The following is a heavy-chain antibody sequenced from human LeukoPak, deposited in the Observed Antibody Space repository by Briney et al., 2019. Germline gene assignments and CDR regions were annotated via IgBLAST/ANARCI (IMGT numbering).Heavy chain of an antibody. J-gene: IGHJ5*02. CDR1: GYTFTSYA. CDR2: INTNTGNP. Sequence: GASVKVSCKASGYTFTSYAMDWVRQAPGQGLEWMGWINTNTGNPTYAQGFTGRFVFSLDTSVSTAYLQISSLKAEDTAVYYCGGAKGGSSWPHYNWFDPWGQGTLVTVSS. D-gene: IGHD6-13*01. V-gene: IGHV7-4-1*02. CDR3: GGAKGGSSWPHYNWFDP.